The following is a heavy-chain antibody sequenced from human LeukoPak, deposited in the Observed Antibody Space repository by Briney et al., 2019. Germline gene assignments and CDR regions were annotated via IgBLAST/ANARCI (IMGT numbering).Heavy chain of an antibody. V-gene: IGHV3-30*04. Sequence: GGSLRLSCAASGFTFSSYAMHWVRQAPGKGLEGVAVISYDGSNKYYADSVKGRFTISRDNSKNTLYLQMNSLGAEDTAVYYCARSYYDYGDFKDDYWGQGTLVSVSS. D-gene: IGHD4-17*01. CDR1: GFTFSSYA. CDR2: ISYDGSNK. J-gene: IGHJ4*02. CDR3: ARSYYDYGDFKDDY.